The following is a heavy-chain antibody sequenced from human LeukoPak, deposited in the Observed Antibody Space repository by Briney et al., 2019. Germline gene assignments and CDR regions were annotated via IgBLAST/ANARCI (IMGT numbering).Heavy chain of an antibody. D-gene: IGHD3-22*01. CDR1: GGTFSSYA. Sequence: ASVKVSCKASGGTFSSYAISWVRQAPGQGLEWMGGIIPIFGTANYAQKFQGRVTITADKSTSTAYMELSSLRSEDTAVYYCARSTQYYYDSSGYYYLGYWGQGTLVTVSS. J-gene: IGHJ4*02. CDR3: ARSTQYYYDSSGYYYLGY. V-gene: IGHV1-69*06. CDR2: IIPIFGTA.